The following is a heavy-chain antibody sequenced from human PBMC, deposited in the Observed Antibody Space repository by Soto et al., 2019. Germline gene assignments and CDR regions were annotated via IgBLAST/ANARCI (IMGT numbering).Heavy chain of an antibody. CDR2: IDASGNT. J-gene: IGHJ4*02. V-gene: IGHV4-4*07. D-gene: IGHD5-12*01. CDR1: VDSISTYY. Sequence: QVQLRESGPGLVKASETLSLTCTVSVDSISTYYWSWIRRPAGKGLEWIGRIDASGNTNYNPSLKSRVTRSADTSKKQFSLKLTSVTAADTAVYYCARDLGGYDPGDVLDYWGQGTLVTVSS. CDR3: ARDLGGYDPGDVLDY.